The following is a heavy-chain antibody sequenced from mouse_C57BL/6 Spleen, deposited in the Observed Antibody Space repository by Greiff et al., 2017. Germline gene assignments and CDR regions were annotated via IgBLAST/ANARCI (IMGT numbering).Heavy chain of an antibody. Sequence: EVMLVESGAGLVKPGGSLKLSCAASGFTFSSYAMSWVRQTPEKRLEWVAYISSGGDYIYYADTVKGRFTISRDNARNTLYLQMSSLKSEDTAMYYCTRGGRYDYASYAMDYWGQGTSVTVSS. CDR1: GFTFSSYA. D-gene: IGHD2-4*01. CDR2: ISSGGDYI. V-gene: IGHV5-9-1*02. J-gene: IGHJ4*01. CDR3: TRGGRYDYASYAMDY.